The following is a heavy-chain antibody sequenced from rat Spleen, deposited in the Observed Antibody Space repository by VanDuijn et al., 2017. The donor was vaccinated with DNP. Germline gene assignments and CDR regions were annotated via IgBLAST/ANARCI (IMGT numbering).Heavy chain of an antibody. CDR3: TTLITFMSG. CDR1: GFTFSDYY. CDR2: ISSDGSHT. D-gene: IGHD1-1*01. Sequence: EVQLVESGGGLVQPGRSLKLSCAASGFTFSDYYMAWVRQAPTKGLEWVAYISSDGSHTYYRDSVKGRFTISRDNAKSSLFLQMDSLRSEDTATYYCTTLITFMSGWSQGTSVTVSS. J-gene: IGHJ4*01. V-gene: IGHV5-20*01.